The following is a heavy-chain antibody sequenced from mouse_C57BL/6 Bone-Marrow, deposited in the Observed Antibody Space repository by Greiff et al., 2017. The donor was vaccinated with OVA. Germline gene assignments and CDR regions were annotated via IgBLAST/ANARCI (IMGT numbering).Heavy chain of an antibody. J-gene: IGHJ4*01. Sequence: VQLQQSGTVLARPGASVKMSCKTSGYTFTSYWMHWVKQRPGQGLEWIGAIYPGNSDTSYNQKFKGKAKLTAVTSASTAYMELSSLTNEDSAVYYCTRGGGLLRLYAMDYWGQGTSVTVSS. D-gene: IGHD2-3*01. CDR3: TRGGGLLRLYAMDY. V-gene: IGHV1-5*01. CDR1: GYTFTSYW. CDR2: IYPGNSDT.